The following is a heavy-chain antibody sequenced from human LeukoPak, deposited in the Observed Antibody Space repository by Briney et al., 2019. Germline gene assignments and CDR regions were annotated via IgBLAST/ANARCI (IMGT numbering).Heavy chain of an antibody. CDR3: ARRRRLGPSLDC. CDR1: GGSISSSSYY. CDR2: IYYSGST. V-gene: IGHV4-39*07. D-gene: IGHD1-26*01. Sequence: SETLSLTCTVSGGSISSSSYYWGWIRQPPGKGLEWIGYIYYSGSTYYNPSLKSRVTISVDTSKNQFSLKLSSVTAADTAVYFCARRRRLGPSLDCWGQGTLVAVSS. J-gene: IGHJ4*02.